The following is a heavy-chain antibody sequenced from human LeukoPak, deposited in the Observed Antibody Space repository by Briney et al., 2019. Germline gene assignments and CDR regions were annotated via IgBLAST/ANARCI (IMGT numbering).Heavy chain of an antibody. CDR3: ARHRAFDI. V-gene: IGHV4-34*01. J-gene: IGHJ3*02. Sequence: SETLSLTCAVYGGSFSGYYWSWIRQPPGKGLEWIGEINHSGSTNYNPSLKSRVTISVDTSKNQFSLKLSSVTAADTAVYYCARHRAFDIWGQGTMGTVSS. CDR2: INHSGST. CDR1: GGSFSGYY.